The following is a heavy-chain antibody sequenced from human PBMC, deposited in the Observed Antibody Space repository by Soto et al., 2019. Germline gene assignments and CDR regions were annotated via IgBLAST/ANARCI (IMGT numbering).Heavy chain of an antibody. CDR2: ISYDGTYR. V-gene: IGHV3-30-3*01. CDR3: GRDVAVGGTRGTIDS. CDR1: GFTFSGHA. Sequence: GGSLRLSCAVSGFTFSGHAMHWVRQAPGKGLDWVAAISYDGTYRVYADSVQGRFTMSRDNSKNTVHLQMDSLRVEDTATYKYGRDVAVGGTRGTIDSWGQGTQVTVSS. J-gene: IGHJ4*02. D-gene: IGHD1-26*01.